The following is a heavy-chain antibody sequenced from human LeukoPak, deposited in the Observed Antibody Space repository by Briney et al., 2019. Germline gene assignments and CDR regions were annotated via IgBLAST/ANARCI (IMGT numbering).Heavy chain of an antibody. CDR3: ARGYGSGSYFIRGADYYYYYGMDV. Sequence: SGTLSLTCAVYGGSFSGYYWSWIRQPPGKGLEWIGEINHSGSTNYNPSLKSRVTISVDTSKNQFSLKLSSVTAADTAVYYCARGYGSGSYFIRGADYYYYYGMDVWGKGTTVTVSS. CDR1: GGSFSGYY. CDR2: INHSGST. J-gene: IGHJ6*04. D-gene: IGHD3-10*01. V-gene: IGHV4-34*01.